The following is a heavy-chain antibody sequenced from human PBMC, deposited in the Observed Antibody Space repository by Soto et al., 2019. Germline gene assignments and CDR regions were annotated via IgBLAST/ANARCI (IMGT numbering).Heavy chain of an antibody. CDR3: AHAGDCALMRFDH. D-gene: IGHD2-21*02. V-gene: IGHV2-5*02. CDR2: INWDDDQ. J-gene: IGHJ4*02. CDR1: GVSRTTTSMG. Sequence: QITLKDSGHPLVKPAQNLTLTCAFSGVSRTTTSMGVAWIRQPPGKALEWLALINWDDDQRYSPSLKDSRTISKDTYSSRVVITISNMIPADTGTDFCAHAGDCALMRFDHWGPGTLVTVS.